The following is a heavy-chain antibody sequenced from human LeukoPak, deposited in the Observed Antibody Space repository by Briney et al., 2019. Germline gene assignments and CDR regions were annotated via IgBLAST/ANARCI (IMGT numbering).Heavy chain of an antibody. CDR2: INHSGST. J-gene: IGHJ4*02. Sequence: SETLSLTCTVSGGSISSYYWTWIRQSPGKGLEWIGEINHSGSTNYNPSLKSRVTISVDTSKNQFSLKLSSVTAADTAVYYCARVTGYYIYWGQGTLVTVSS. CDR1: GGSISSYY. D-gene: IGHD3-9*01. CDR3: ARVTGYYIY. V-gene: IGHV4-34*01.